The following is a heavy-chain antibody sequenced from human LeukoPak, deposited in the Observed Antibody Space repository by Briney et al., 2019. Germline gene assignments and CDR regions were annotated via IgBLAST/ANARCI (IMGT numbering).Heavy chain of an antibody. CDR1: GGSVSSGTYY. Sequence: SETLSLTCTVSGGSVSSGTYYWTWVRQPAGKGLEWIGRIYTSGSTNFGPSLKSRVSISLDTSQNQFSLKLSSVTAADTAVYYCAREGAARNFDYWGQGILVTVSS. CDR3: AREGAARNFDY. V-gene: IGHV4-61*02. J-gene: IGHJ4*02. D-gene: IGHD6-6*01. CDR2: IYTSGST.